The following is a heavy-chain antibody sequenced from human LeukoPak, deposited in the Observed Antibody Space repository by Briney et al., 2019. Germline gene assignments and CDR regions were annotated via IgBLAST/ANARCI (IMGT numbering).Heavy chain of an antibody. CDR1: GFTFSDYY. V-gene: IGHV3-11*01. J-gene: IGHJ4*02. CDR3: AREQRIAAATDFDY. CDR2: ISSSGSTI. D-gene: IGHD6-13*01. Sequence: PGGSLRLSCAASGFTFSDYYMSWIRQAPGKGPEWVSYISSSGSTIYYADSVKGRFTISRDNAKNSLYLQMNSLRAEDTAVYYCAREQRIAAATDFDYWGQGTLVTVSS.